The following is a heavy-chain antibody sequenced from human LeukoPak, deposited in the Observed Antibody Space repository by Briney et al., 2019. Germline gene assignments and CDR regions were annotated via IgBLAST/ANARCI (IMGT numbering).Heavy chain of an antibody. CDR2: INHSGST. V-gene: IGHV4-34*01. J-gene: IGHJ6*03. CDR1: GFTFSSYW. Sequence: GSLRLSCAASGFTFSSYWMSWVRQAPGKGLEWIGEINHSGSTNYNPSLKSRVTISVDTSKNQFSLKLSSVTAADTAVYYCARGTYGDYGPKKYYYYYYYMDVWGKGTTVTVSS. D-gene: IGHD4-17*01. CDR3: ARGTYGDYGPKKYYYYYYYMDV.